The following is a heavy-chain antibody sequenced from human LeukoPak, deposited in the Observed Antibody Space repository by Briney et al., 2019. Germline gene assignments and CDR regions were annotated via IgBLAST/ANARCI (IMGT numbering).Heavy chain of an antibody. Sequence: GESLKISCKGSGNSFTTYWIGWVRQMPGKGLEWMGIIYPGDSNIKYSPSFQGQVTISADKSINTAYLQWSSLKASDTAMYYCARHGRLSSGYHYFEYWGQGPLVTVSS. D-gene: IGHD5-18*01. J-gene: IGHJ4*02. V-gene: IGHV5-51*01. CDR1: GNSFTTYW. CDR3: ARHGRLSSGYHYFEY. CDR2: IYPGDSNI.